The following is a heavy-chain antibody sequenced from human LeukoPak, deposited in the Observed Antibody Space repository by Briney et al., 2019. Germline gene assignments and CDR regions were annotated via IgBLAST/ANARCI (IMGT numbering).Heavy chain of an antibody. J-gene: IGHJ5*02. CDR2: IHYRGNT. CDR1: GGSISSYY. V-gene: IGHV4-39*01. CDR3: ARSAPRYCSSTSCYGGLLEFDP. D-gene: IGHD2-2*01. Sequence: PSETLSLTCTVSGGSISSYYWGWIRQPPGKGLEWIGSIHYRGNTYYNPSLKSRVTISVDTSKNQFSLKLSSVTAADTAVYYCARSAPRYCSSTSCYGGLLEFDPWGQGTLVTVSS.